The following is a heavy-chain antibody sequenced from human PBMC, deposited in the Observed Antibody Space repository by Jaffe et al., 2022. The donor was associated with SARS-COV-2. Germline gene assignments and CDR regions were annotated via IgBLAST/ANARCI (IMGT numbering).Heavy chain of an antibody. V-gene: IGHV3-48*02. CDR1: GFTFSTYS. CDR3: AREKETTPRNYYGLDV. Sequence: EVQLVESGGGLVQPGGSLRLSCAVSGFTFSTYSMNWVRQAPGKGLEWLSYITDSSKTIYYADSVKGRFTISRDNAKNSLYLQMNSLTDEDTAVYYCAREKETTPRNYYGLDVWGQGTTVTVSS. CDR2: ITDSSKTI. D-gene: IGHD1-7*01. J-gene: IGHJ6*02.